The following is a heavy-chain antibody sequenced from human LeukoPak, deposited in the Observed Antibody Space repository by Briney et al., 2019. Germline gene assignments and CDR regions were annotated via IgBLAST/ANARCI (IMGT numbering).Heavy chain of an antibody. CDR3: ARGTPSGSYQQYYGMDV. CDR1: GFTFSSYD. V-gene: IGHV3-13*05. J-gene: IGHJ6*02. D-gene: IGHD1-26*01. Sequence: GGSLRLSCAASGFTFSSYDMLWVRQATGKGLEWVSAIGTAGDPYYPGSVKGRFTISRENAKNSLYLQMNSLRAGDTAVYYCARGTPSGSYQQYYGMDVWGQGTTVTVSS. CDR2: IGTAGDP.